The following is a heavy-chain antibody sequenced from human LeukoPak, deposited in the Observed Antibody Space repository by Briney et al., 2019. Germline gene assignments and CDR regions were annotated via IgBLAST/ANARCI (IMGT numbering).Heavy chain of an antibody. CDR2: ISYDGSNK. CDR3: AKIPAGGGDSARAFDI. D-gene: IGHD2-21*02. J-gene: IGHJ3*02. Sequence: GGSLRLSSAASGFTFSSYGMHWVRQAPGKGLEWVAVISYDGSNKYYADSVKGRFTISRDNSKNTLYLQMNSLRAEDTAVYYCAKIPAGGGDSARAFDIWGQGTMVTVSS. V-gene: IGHV3-30*18. CDR1: GFTFSSYG.